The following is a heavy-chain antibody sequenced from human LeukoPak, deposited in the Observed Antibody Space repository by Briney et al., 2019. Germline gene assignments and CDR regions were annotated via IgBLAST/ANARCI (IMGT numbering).Heavy chain of an antibody. V-gene: IGHV4-59*08. Sequence: SETLSLTCTVSGVSISGHYCSWIRQPPGKGLEWIGYIHYSGTTNYNPSLKNRVTISLDTSKNQFSLNLSSVTAADTAVYYCARMGGYSGYATHWGQGTLVTVSS. D-gene: IGHD5-12*01. CDR1: GVSISGHY. CDR3: ARMGGYSGYATH. J-gene: IGHJ4*02. CDR2: IHYSGTT.